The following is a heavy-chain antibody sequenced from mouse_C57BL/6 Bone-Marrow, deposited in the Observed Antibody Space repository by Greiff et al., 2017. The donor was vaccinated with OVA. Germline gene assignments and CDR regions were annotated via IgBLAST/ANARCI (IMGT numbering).Heavy chain of an antibody. CDR1: GYTFTDYY. CDR2: IYPGSGNT. V-gene: IGHV1-76*01. Sequence: QVQLQQSGAELVRPGASVKLSCKASGYTFTDYYINWVKQRPGQGLEWIARIYPGSGNTYYNEKFKGKATLTAEKSSSTAYMQLSSLTSEDSAVYFCASLTGTPWTDYWGQGTTLTVSS. CDR3: ASLTGTPWTDY. J-gene: IGHJ2*01. D-gene: IGHD4-1*01.